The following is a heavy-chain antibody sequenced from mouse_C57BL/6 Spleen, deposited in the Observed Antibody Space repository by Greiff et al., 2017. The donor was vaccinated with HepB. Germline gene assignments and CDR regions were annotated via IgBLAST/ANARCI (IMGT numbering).Heavy chain of an antibody. Sequence: VMLVESGPGLVQPSQSLSITCTVSGFSFTSYGVHWVRQSPGKGLEWLGVIWSGGSTDYTAAFISRLSISKDNSKSQVFFKMNNLQTDDTAIYYCARSMDYSHYYAMDYWGQGTSVTVSS. D-gene: IGHD2-10*02. CDR3: ARSMDYSHYYAMDY. V-gene: IGHV2-2*01. CDR2: IWSGGST. J-gene: IGHJ4*01. CDR1: GFSFTSYG.